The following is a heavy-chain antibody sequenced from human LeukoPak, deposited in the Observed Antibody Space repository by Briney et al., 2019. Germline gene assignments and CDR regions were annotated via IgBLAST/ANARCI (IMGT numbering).Heavy chain of an antibody. J-gene: IGHJ6*03. D-gene: IGHD3-16*01. CDR2: IRSDGKNK. CDR3: AKLKINYYYYMDV. CDR1: GFTFSSYGMQFSNYG. V-gene: IGHV3-30*02. Sequence: GGSLRLSCAASGFTFSSYGMQFSNYGMHWVRQAPGQGLEWVAFIRSDGKNKYHADSVKGRFAISRDNTKNTLYLQMNSLRAEDTAVYYCAKLKINYYYYMDVWGKGTTVIVSS.